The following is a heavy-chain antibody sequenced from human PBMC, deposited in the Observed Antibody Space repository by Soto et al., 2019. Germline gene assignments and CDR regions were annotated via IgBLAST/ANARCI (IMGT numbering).Heavy chain of an antibody. CDR3: ARVSRGWYGNWFDP. Sequence: GGSLRLSCAASGFTLSSYWMSWVRQAPGKGLEWVANIKQDGSEKYYVDSVKGRFTISRDNAKNSLYLQMNSLRAEDTAVYYCARVSRGWYGNWFDPWGQGTLVTVSS. J-gene: IGHJ5*02. CDR2: IKQDGSEK. CDR1: GFTLSSYW. D-gene: IGHD6-19*01. V-gene: IGHV3-7*01.